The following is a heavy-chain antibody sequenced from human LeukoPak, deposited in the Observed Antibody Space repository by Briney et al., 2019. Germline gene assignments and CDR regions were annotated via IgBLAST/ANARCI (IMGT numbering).Heavy chain of an antibody. J-gene: IGHJ4*02. D-gene: IGHD5-12*01. V-gene: IGHV3-30*04. CDR3: ARDPGTGRFGYSGYDYGDYFDY. Sequence: PGRSLRLSCAASGFTSRSYAMHGVRKAPGKGLEWVAVISYDGSNKYYADSVKGRFTISRDNSKNTLYLQMNSLRAEDTAVYYCARDPGTGRFGYSGYDYGDYFDYWGQGTLVTVSS. CDR1: GFTSRSYA. CDR2: ISYDGSNK.